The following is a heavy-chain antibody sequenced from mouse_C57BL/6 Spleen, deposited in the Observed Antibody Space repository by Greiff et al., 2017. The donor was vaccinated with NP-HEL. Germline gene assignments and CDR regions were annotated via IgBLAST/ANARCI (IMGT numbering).Heavy chain of an antibody. CDR2: FHPYNDDT. V-gene: IGHV1-47*01. CDR1: GYTFTTYP. Sequence: VQLKESGAELVKPGASVKMSCKASGYTFTTYPIEWMKQNHGKSLEWIGNFHPYNDDTKYNEKFKGKATLTVEKSSSTVYLELSRLTSDDSAVYYCARSGNYERGAMDYWGQGTSVTVSS. CDR3: ARSGNYERGAMDY. J-gene: IGHJ4*01. D-gene: IGHD2-1*01.